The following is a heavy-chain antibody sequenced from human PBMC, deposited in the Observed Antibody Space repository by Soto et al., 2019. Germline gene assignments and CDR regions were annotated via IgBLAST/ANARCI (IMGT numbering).Heavy chain of an antibody. CDR3: ARGGGYSSSHWFDP. CDR1: GDSVSRNSAA. CDR2: TYYRSKWYN. Sequence: SQTLSLTGAISGDSVSRNSAAWNWIRQSPSRGLEWLGRTYYRSKWYNDYAVSGKSRIIINPDTSKNQFSLQLNSVTPEDTAVYYCARGGGYSSSHWFDPWGQGTLVTVSS. J-gene: IGHJ5*02. D-gene: IGHD5-18*01. V-gene: IGHV6-1*01.